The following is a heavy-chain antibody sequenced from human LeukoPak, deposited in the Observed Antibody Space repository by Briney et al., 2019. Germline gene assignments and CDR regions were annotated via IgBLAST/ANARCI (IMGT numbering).Heavy chain of an antibody. CDR1: GYTFTGYY. Sequence: ASVNVSCKASGYTFTGYYMHWVRQAPGQGLEWVGWINPNTGVTDYAQKFQGRVTMTRDTSINTAYMELSRLRSDDTAVYYCARDKYSRDDIWGQGTMVTVSS. D-gene: IGHD6-6*01. J-gene: IGHJ3*02. V-gene: IGHV1-2*02. CDR2: INPNTGVT. CDR3: ARDKYSRDDI.